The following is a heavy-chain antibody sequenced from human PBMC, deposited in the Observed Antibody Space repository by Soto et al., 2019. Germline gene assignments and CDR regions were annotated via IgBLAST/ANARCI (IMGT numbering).Heavy chain of an antibody. J-gene: IGHJ4*02. V-gene: IGHV3-33*01. D-gene: IGHD5-12*01. CDR2: IWYDGSNK. Sequence: QVQLVESGGGVVQPGRSLRLSCAASGFTFSSYGMHWVRQAPGKGLEWVAVIWYDGSNKYYADSVKGRFTISRDNSKNTLYLQMNSLRAEDTAVYYCARDPERGYSGYKFDYWGQGTLVTVSS. CDR1: GFTFSSYG. CDR3: ARDPERGYSGYKFDY.